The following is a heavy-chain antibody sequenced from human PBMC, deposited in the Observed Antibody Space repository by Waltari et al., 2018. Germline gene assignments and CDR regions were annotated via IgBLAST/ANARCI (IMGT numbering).Heavy chain of an antibody. J-gene: IGHJ3*02. CDR1: GGSFSGYY. Sequence: QVQLQQWGAGLLKPSETLSLTCAVYGGSFSGYYWSWIRQPPGKGLEWIGEINHSGSTNYNPSLKSRVTISVDTSKNQFSLKLSSVTAADTAVYYCAREVEGAQGEDAFDIWGQGTMVTVSS. CDR2: INHSGST. V-gene: IGHV4-34*01. D-gene: IGHD1-26*01. CDR3: AREVEGAQGEDAFDI.